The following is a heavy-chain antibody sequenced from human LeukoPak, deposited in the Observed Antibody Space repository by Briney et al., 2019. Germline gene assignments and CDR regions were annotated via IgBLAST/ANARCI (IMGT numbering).Heavy chain of an antibody. CDR2: IYHSGST. D-gene: IGHD5-18*01. Sequence: SETLSLTCTVSGYSISSGYYWGWIRQPPGKGLEWIGSIYHSGSTNYNPSLKSRVTISVDTSKNQFSLKLSSVTAADTAVYYCARGGLVTPSDYYYYYMDVWGKGTTVTVSS. J-gene: IGHJ6*03. CDR1: GYSISSGYY. V-gene: IGHV4-38-2*02. CDR3: ARGGLVTPSDYYYYYMDV.